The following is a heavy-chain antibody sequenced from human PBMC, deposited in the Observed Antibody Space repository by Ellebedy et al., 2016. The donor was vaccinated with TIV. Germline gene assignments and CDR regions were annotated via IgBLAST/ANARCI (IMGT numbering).Heavy chain of an antibody. V-gene: IGHV1-69*13. CDR1: GGTFNSNA. CDR3: ARHSGYSWYYFDY. D-gene: IGHD3-22*01. J-gene: IGHJ4*02. CDR2: ILPIFRTA. Sequence: SVKVSCKASGGTFNSNAISWVRQAPGQGLEWMGGILPIFRTANYAQQFQGRVTITADELGSTAYMELSSLRSEDTAVYYCARHSGYSWYYFDYWGQGTLVTVSA.